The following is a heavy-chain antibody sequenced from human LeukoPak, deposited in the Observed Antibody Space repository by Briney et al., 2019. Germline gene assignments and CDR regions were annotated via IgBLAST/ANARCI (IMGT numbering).Heavy chain of an antibody. CDR3: ARDGGNSYPNDAFDI. V-gene: IGHV3-30*03. Sequence: GGSLRLSCAVSGFTFSSYGMHWVRQAPGKGLEWVAVISYDGSNKYYADSVKGRFTISRDNSKNTLYLQMNSLRAEDTAVYYCARDGGNSYPNDAFDIWGQGTMVTVSS. J-gene: IGHJ3*02. D-gene: IGHD4-23*01. CDR1: GFTFSSYG. CDR2: ISYDGSNK.